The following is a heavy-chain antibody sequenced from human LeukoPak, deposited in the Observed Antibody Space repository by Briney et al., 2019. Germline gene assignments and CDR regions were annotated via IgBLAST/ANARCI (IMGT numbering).Heavy chain of an antibody. CDR3: AKDRIGYSSGWYGH. J-gene: IGHJ5*02. CDR2: ISGGAGST. Sequence: PGWSLRLSCAASGFTFISYAMSWVRQAPGKGLRWASTISGGAGSTYYADSVKGRFPISRDNSKNTLYLKMNSLRAEDTAVYYCAKDRIGYSSGWYGHWGQGTLATVSS. CDR1: GFTFISYA. V-gene: IGHV3-23*01. D-gene: IGHD6-19*01.